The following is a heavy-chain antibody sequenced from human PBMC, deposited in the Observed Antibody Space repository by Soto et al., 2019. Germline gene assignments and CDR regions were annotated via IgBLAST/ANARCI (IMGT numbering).Heavy chain of an antibody. CDR1: GCSISSGGYY. CDR3: ARVVPMYGDYFDY. V-gene: IGHV4-31*03. Sequence: PSETLSLTCTVSGCSISSGGYYWSWIRQHPGKGLEWIGYIYYSGSTYYNPSLKSRVTISVDTSKNQFSLKLSSVTAADTAVYYYARVVPMYGDYFDYWGQGTLVTVSS. CDR2: IYYSGST. D-gene: IGHD3-10*02. J-gene: IGHJ4*02.